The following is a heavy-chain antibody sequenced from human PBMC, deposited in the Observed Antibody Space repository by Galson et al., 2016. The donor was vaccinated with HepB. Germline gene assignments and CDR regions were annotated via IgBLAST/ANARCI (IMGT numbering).Heavy chain of an antibody. CDR2: IKQDGTE. Sequence: SLRLSCATSGFTFSSNWMSWVRQAPGKGLGWVANIKQDGTENYVDSVKGRFTIPRDNAKNSLYLQMNSLRAEDTAAYYCARGPDYGDWVDFLDCWGQGTLVTVSS. D-gene: IGHD4-17*01. CDR3: ARGPDYGDWVDFLDC. J-gene: IGHJ4*02. CDR1: GFTFSSNW. V-gene: IGHV3-7*04.